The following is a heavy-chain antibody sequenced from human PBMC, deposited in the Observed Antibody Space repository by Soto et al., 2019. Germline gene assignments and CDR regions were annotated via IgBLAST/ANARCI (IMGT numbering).Heavy chain of an antibody. CDR1: GFTFSSDA. Sequence: EVQLLESGGGLVQPGGSLRLSCAASGFTFSSDAMSWVRQAPGEGLEWVSTISSSGGTTYYADSVKGRFTISRDNSKNTLYLQMSSLRAEDTAVYYCAKAFVQVLYYYDSSGPFDYWGQGTLVTVSS. V-gene: IGHV3-23*01. CDR3: AKAFVQVLYYYDSSGPFDY. CDR2: ISSSGGTT. D-gene: IGHD3-22*01. J-gene: IGHJ4*02.